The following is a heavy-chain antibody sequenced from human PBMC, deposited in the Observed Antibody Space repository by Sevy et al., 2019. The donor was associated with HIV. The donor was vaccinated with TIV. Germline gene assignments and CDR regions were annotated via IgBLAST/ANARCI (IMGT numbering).Heavy chain of an antibody. V-gene: IGHV1-69*13. CDR2: IIPIFGTA. Sequence: ASVKVSCKASGGTFSSYAISWVRQAPGQGLEWMGRIIPIFGTANYAQKFQGRVTITADESTSTAYMELSSLRSEDTAVYYCASSSRGWYYYYYYMDVWGKWTTVTVSS. J-gene: IGHJ6*03. D-gene: IGHD6-19*01. CDR3: ASSSRGWYYYYYYMDV. CDR1: GGTFSSYA.